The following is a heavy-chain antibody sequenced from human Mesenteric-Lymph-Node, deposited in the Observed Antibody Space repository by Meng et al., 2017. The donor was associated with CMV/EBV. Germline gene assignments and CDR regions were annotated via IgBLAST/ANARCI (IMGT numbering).Heavy chain of an antibody. CDR1: GFTGNSVPYH. D-gene: IGHD2/OR15-2a*01. Sequence: VELSESGPGLVKPSGTLSLTCIVSGFTGNSVPYHWSWIRQSPGKGLEWIGYNYGTGITIYNPSLKTRVTILLETSNNLFSLNLSSVTTADTDVYYCAKSWSSTPGIVDDWGQGTLVTVSS. V-gene: IGHV4-61*01. CDR3: AKSWSSTPGIVDD. J-gene: IGHJ4*02. CDR2: NYGTGIT.